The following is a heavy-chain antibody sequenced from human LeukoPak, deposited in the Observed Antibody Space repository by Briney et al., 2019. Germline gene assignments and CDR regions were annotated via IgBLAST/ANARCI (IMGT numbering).Heavy chain of an antibody. CDR2: ISSSSSYI. CDR1: GFTFSSYS. Sequence: GGSLRLSCAASGFTFSSYSMNWVRQAPGKGLEWVSSISSSSSYIYYADSVKGRFTISRDNAKNPLYLQMNSLRAEDTAVYYCARILKTAGWDDYIDYWGQGTLVTVSS. CDR3: ARILKTAGWDDYIDY. D-gene: IGHD1-26*01. V-gene: IGHV3-21*01. J-gene: IGHJ4*02.